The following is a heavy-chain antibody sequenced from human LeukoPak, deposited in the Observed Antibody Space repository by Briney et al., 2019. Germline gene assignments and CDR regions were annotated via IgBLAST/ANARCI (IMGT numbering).Heavy chain of an antibody. J-gene: IGHJ6*02. Sequence: GGSLRLSCAASGFTFSRYSMNWVRQAPGKGLEWVSGISWNSGSIDYADSVKGRFTISRDNAKKSLYLQMNSLRVEDTALYYCARARDAMDVWGQGTPVTVSS. CDR1: GFTFSRYS. CDR2: ISWNSGSI. V-gene: IGHV3-9*01. CDR3: ARARDAMDV.